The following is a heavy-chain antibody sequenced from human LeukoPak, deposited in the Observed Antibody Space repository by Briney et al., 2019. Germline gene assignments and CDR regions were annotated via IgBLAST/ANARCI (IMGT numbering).Heavy chain of an antibody. V-gene: IGHV3-11*03. D-gene: IGHD2-8*02. CDR2: ISSDSSHT. CDR3: ARIVPGGASSDN. J-gene: IGHJ4*02. Sequence: GGSLRLSCAASGFTFSGHYMSWIRQAPGKGREWLSYISSDSSHTNYADSVKGRFTISRDNAENSLYLQMNSLRAEATAVYYCARIVPGGASSDNWGQGTLVTVSS. CDR1: GFTFSGHY.